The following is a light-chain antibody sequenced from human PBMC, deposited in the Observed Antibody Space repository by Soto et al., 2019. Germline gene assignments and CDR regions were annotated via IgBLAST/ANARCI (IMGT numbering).Light chain of an antibody. Sequence: EIVMTQSPATLSVSPGERATLFCRASQGVSTYLAWYQQKPGQAPRLLIYGPSTRATGIPARFSGSGSGTEFTLTISSLQSEDFAVYYCQQYYDWPLTVGGGTEVEVK. CDR2: GPS. J-gene: IGKJ4*01. CDR3: QQYYDWPLT. V-gene: IGKV3-15*01. CDR1: QGVSTY.